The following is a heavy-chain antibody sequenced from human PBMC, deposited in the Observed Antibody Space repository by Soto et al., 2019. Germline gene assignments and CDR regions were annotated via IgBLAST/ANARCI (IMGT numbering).Heavy chain of an antibody. CDR2: ISWNGAFT. CDR3: AKGEGYKWNYEFDP. Sequence: PGGSLRLSCAASGFTFSNSPMGWVRQAPGKGLEWVSGISWNGAFTYYADSVEGRFTVSRDNSKNTLYLQMTGLRVDDTAVYYCAKGEGYKWNYEFDPWGQGTLVTVSS. V-gene: IGHV3-23*01. D-gene: IGHD1-7*01. J-gene: IGHJ5*02. CDR1: GFTFSNSP.